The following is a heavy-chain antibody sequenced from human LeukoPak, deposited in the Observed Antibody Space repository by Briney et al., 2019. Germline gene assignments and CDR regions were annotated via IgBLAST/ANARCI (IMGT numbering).Heavy chain of an antibody. CDR1: GFTFSTYC. D-gene: IGHD3-10*01. J-gene: IGHJ4*02. V-gene: IGHV3-7*01. CDR3: GRFGDEAGIDN. CDR2: IKPSGTET. Sequence: PGGSLRLSCAASGFTFSTYCMTWVRQAPGKGLEWVANIKPSGTETYYGDPVKGRFTIFRDNAKNLLYLQMSSLRAEDTAVYSCGRFGDEAGIDNWGQGTLVTVSS.